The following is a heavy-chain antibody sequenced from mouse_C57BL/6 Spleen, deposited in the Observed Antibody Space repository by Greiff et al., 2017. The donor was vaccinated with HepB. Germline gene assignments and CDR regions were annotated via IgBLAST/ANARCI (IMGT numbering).Heavy chain of an antibody. CDR1: GFTFSSYA. D-gene: IGHD4-1*01. CDR2: ISDGGSYT. Sequence: EVKLVESGGGLVKPGGSLKLSCAASGFTFSSYAMSWVRQTPEKRLEWVATISDGGSYTYYPDNVKGRFTISRDNAKNNLYLQMSHLKSEDTAMYYCARDDWEGVFAYWGQGTLVTVSA. V-gene: IGHV5-4*01. CDR3: ARDDWEGVFAY. J-gene: IGHJ3*01.